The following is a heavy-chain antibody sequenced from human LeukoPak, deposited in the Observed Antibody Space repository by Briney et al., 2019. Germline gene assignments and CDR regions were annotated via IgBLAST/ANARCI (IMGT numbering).Heavy chain of an antibody. CDR2: ICGSGSSIHCVDS. CDR3: ARDLGLSVGVTPFAS. V-gene: IGHV3-23*01. Sequence: EGSLRLSCAASGFTFSTYAMSWVRQAPGKGLEWVSSICGSGSSIHCVDSYYRDSVKGRFTISRDNSKDTLYLQMNSLRAEDTAVYYCARDLGLSVGVTPFASWGRGTLVTVSS. CDR1: GFTFSTYA. J-gene: IGHJ4*02. D-gene: IGHD1-26*01.